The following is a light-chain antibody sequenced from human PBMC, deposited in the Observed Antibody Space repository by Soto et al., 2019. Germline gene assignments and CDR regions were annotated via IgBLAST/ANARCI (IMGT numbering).Light chain of an antibody. J-gene: IGKJ1*01. V-gene: IGKV1-5*01. CDR1: QSISSW. CDR2: DAS. Sequence: IQMTQSPSTLSASVGDRVTITCRASQSISSWLAWYQQKPGKAPKLLIYDASSLESGVPSRFSGSGSGTEFTLTISSLQHDDFATYYCQQYNSYSPTFGQGTKVDIK. CDR3: QQYNSYSPT.